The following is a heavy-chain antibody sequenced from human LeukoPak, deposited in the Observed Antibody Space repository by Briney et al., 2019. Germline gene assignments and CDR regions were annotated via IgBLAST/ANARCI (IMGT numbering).Heavy chain of an antibody. CDR1: GGSISSYY. Sequence: SETLSLTCTVSGGSISSYYWSWIRQPPGKGLEWIGYIHHSGSTNYNPSLKSRVTISVDTSKYQFSLKLSSVAAADTAVYYCVGAKQWLSFDIWGQGTMVSVSS. V-gene: IGHV4-4*09. CDR3: VGAKQWLSFDI. D-gene: IGHD3-22*01. J-gene: IGHJ3*02. CDR2: IHHSGST.